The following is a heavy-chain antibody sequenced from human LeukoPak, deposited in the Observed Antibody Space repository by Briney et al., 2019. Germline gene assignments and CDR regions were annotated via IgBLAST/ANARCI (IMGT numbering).Heavy chain of an antibody. CDR2: IYYSGST. CDR1: SGSISSSSYY. J-gene: IGHJ5*02. Sequence: SETLSLTCTVSSGSISSSSYYWAWIRQPPGKGLECIGSIYYSGSTSYNPSLKSRVTISVDSSKNQFSLKLSSVTAADTAVYYCAREGEGIAAAPWNWFDPWGQGTLVTVSS. D-gene: IGHD6-13*01. V-gene: IGHV4-39*07. CDR3: AREGEGIAAAPWNWFDP.